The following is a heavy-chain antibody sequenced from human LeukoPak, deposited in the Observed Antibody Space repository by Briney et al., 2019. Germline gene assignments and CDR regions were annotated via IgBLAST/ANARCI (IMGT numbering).Heavy chain of an antibody. J-gene: IGHJ4*02. CDR3: ASTGQYSSTQPFDY. CDR2: IYPGDSDT. Sequence: GESLKISCQVSGYRFTNYWIAWVRQMPGKGLEWMGIIYPGDSDTRYSPSFQGQVTISADKSISTAYLQWSSLKASDTAMYYCASTGQYSSTQPFDYWGQGTLVTVSS. CDR1: GYRFTNYW. D-gene: IGHD6-13*01. V-gene: IGHV5-51*01.